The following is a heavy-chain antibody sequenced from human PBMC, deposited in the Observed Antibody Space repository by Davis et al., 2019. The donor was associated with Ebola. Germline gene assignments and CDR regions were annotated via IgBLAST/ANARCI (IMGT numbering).Heavy chain of an antibody. Sequence: PGGSLRLSCAASGFTFDDYAMHWVRQAPGKGLEWVSGISWNSGSIGYADSVKGRFTISRDNAKNSLYLQMNSLRAEDTAVYYCARFYGSGSYYPYYFDYWGQGTLVTVSS. CDR2: ISWNSGSI. D-gene: IGHD3-10*01. CDR3: ARFYGSGSYYPYYFDY. V-gene: IGHV3-9*01. CDR1: GFTFDDYA. J-gene: IGHJ4*02.